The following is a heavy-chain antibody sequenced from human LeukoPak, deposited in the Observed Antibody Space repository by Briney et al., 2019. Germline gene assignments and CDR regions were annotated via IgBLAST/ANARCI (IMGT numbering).Heavy chain of an antibody. CDR2: IYYSGSA. D-gene: IGHD4-17*01. J-gene: IGHJ4*02. Sequence: PSETLSLTCTVSGGSISSYYWSWLRQPPGKGLEWIGYIYYSGSANYNPSLKSRATISVDTSKKQFSLKVSSVTAADTAVYYCARLSVTTTFFDYWGQGTLVTVSS. CDR3: ARLSVTTTFFDY. CDR1: GGSISSYY. V-gene: IGHV4-59*08.